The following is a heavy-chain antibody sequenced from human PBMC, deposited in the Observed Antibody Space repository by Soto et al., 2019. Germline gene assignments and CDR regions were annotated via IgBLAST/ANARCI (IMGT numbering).Heavy chain of an antibody. CDR1: VYTFTTYY. V-gene: IGHV1-46*01. D-gene: IGHD6-19*01. Sequence: XSVKGSRQASVYTFTTYYMHCVRQAPGQGLEWMGIIYPSGGSTSYAQKFQGRVTMTRDTSTSTVYMELSSLRSEDKAVYYFAREFLAVAGTVGGFDTWGQGTMVTVS. CDR2: IYPSGGST. CDR3: AREFLAVAGTVGGFDT. J-gene: IGHJ3*02.